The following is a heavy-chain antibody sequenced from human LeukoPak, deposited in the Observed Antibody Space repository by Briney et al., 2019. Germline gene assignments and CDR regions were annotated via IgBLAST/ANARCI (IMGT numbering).Heavy chain of an antibody. J-gene: IGHJ4*02. Sequence: SGTLSLTCAVSGDSVSRTNWCSWVRPPPGKGLEWIGEIQFSGNTHYNPSLETRVTMSVDESETRVTLKMSSVTAADTAVYYCARHMTVSGTRGFDNWGQGILVTVSS. CDR1: GDSVSRTNW. CDR2: IQFSGNT. CDR3: ARHMTVSGTRGFDN. V-gene: IGHV4-4*02. D-gene: IGHD6-19*01.